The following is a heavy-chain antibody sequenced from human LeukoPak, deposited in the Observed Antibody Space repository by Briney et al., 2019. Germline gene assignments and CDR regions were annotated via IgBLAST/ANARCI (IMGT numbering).Heavy chain of an antibody. CDR2: IYTSGST. J-gene: IGHJ4*02. V-gene: IGHV4-4*07. CDR1: GGSISSYY. D-gene: IGHD3-3*01. CDR3: AAGYYDFWSGYIFDY. Sequence: PSETLSLTCTVSGGSISSYYWSWIRQPAGKGLEWIGRIYTSGSTNYNPSLKSRVTISVDTSKNQFSLKLSSVTAADTAVYYCAAGYYDFWSGYIFDYWGQGTLVTVSS.